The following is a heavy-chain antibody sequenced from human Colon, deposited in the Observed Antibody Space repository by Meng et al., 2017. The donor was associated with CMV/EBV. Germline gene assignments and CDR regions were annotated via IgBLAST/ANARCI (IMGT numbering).Heavy chain of an antibody. CDR3: ARASYSGSYHSLGF. CDR1: GYTFKSHD. V-gene: IGHV1-8*01. Sequence: ASGYTFKSHDIKWVRQAPGQGLEWMGWMSPDSGDAGYAPKFQGRLTMTRDTATGTAYMELSTLTSEDTATYFCARASYSGSYHSLGFWGQGSLVTVSS. J-gene: IGHJ1*01. D-gene: IGHD1-26*01. CDR2: MSPDSGDA.